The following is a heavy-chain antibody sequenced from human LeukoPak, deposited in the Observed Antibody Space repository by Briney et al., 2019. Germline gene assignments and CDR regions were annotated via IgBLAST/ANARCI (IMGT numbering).Heavy chain of an antibody. CDR2: IHDTRGT. CDR3: AGGIGYATSPADH. Sequence: PSETLSLTCTVSGDSMKNYYWSWIRQPPGKGLEWIGYIHDTRGTNYNPYLKSRVTMSLDTSKNHFSLSLNSVTAADTAVYFCAGGIGYATSPADHLGQGTLVIVSS. J-gene: IGHJ5*02. D-gene: IGHD6-13*01. V-gene: IGHV4-59*01. CDR1: GDSMKNYY.